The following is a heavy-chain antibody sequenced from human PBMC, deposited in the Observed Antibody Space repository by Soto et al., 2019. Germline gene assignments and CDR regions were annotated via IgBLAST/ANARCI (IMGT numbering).Heavy chain of an antibody. J-gene: IGHJ2*01. Sequence: QVQLVQSGAEVGKPGASVKVSCKASGYIFTHYGIHWVRQAPGQRLEWMGWLNAGNGNTKYSQKLQGRVTINRDTSASTAYMELSSLRSEDTAVYYCAGSGYSSGWYHWYFDFWGRGTLVTVSS. CDR2: LNAGNGNT. D-gene: IGHD6-19*01. CDR3: AGSGYSSGWYHWYFDF. CDR1: GYIFTHYG. V-gene: IGHV1-3*01.